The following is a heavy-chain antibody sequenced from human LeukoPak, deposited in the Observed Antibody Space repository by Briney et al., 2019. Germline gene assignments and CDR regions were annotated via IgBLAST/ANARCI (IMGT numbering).Heavy chain of an antibody. CDR2: IYPGDSDT. CDR3: AREGANGVIRGFVDY. CDR1: GYSFTSYW. V-gene: IGHV5-51*01. J-gene: IGHJ4*02. Sequence: GESLKISCKGSGYSFTSYWIGWVRQMPGKGLEWMGIIYPGDSDTRYSPSFQGQVTISADKSISTAYLQWSSLKASDTAMYYCAREGANGVIRGFVDYWGQGTLVTVSS. D-gene: IGHD3-16*02.